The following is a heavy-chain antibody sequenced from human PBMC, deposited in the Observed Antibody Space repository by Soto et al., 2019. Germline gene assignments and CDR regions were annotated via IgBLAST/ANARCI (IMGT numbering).Heavy chain of an antibody. V-gene: IGHV1-69*13. D-gene: IGHD1-26*01. Sequence: VKVSCEASGGTFSSYAISWVRQSPGQGLEWMGGIIPIFGTANYAQKFQGRVTITADESTSTAYMELSSLRSEDTAVYYCARPPVGAMDHYYYYYGMDVWGQGTTVTVSS. CDR2: IIPIFGTA. CDR3: ARPPVGAMDHYYYYYGMDV. CDR1: GGTFSSYA. J-gene: IGHJ6*02.